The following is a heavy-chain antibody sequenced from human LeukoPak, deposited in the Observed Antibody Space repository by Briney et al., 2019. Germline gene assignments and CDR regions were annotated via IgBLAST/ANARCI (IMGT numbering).Heavy chain of an antibody. J-gene: IGHJ1*01. D-gene: IGHD6-19*01. CDR1: GYTLTELT. CDR2: FDPEDGET. V-gene: IGHV1-24*01. Sequence: ASVKVSCKVSGYTLTELTMHWVRQAPGRGLEWMGGFDPEDGETIYAQKFQGRVTMTEDTSTDTAYMEPSSLRSEDTAVYYCATDEQWLVAFQHWGQGTLVTVSS. CDR3: ATDEQWLVAFQH.